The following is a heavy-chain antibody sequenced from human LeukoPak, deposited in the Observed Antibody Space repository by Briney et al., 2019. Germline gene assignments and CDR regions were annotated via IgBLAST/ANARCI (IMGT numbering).Heavy chain of an antibody. J-gene: IGHJ4*02. CDR2: INHSGST. V-gene: IGHV4-34*01. CDR1: GGSFSGYY. D-gene: IGHD2-15*01. Sequence: SETLSLTCAVYGGSFSGYYWSWIRQPPGKGLEWIGEINHSGSTNYNPSLKSRVTISVDTSKNQFSLKLSSVTAADTAVYYCARRGVVAATRGTYFDYWGQGTLVTVSS. CDR3: ARRGVVAATRGTYFDY.